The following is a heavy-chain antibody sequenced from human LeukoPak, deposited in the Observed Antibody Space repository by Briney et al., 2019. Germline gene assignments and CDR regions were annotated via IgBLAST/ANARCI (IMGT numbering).Heavy chain of an antibody. CDR3: ARARKSGGITMLRGVKDRGWFDP. CDR2: ILYDGTNK. Sequence: PGGSLRLSCAASGFTFSSFGMHWVRQAPGQGLEWVAFILYDGTNKYYADSVKGRFTISRDISKNTLYLQMNSLRAEDTAVYYCARARKSGGITMLRGVKDRGWFDPWGQGTLVTVSS. D-gene: IGHD3-10*01. CDR1: GFTFSSFG. J-gene: IGHJ5*02. V-gene: IGHV3-30*02.